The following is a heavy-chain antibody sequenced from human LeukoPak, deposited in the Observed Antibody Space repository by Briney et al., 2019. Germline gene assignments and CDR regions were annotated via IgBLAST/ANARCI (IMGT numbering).Heavy chain of an antibody. D-gene: IGHD3-22*01. CDR3: AKDLAFHDSSGSPY. CDR1: GGTFSSYA. Sequence: SVKVSCKASGGTFSSYAISWVRQAPGQGLEWMGRIIPILGMANYAQKFQGRVTITADKSTSTAYMELSSLRSEDTAVYYCAKDLAFHDSSGSPYWGQGTLVTVSS. CDR2: IIPILGMA. J-gene: IGHJ4*02. V-gene: IGHV1-69*04.